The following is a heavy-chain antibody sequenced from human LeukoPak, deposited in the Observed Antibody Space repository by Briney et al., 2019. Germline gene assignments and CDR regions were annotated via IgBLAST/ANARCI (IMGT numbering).Heavy chain of an antibody. CDR1: RFTFSSYS. V-gene: IGHV3-21*01. CDR3: ARDNWIEAHYFDY. J-gene: IGHJ4*02. CDR2: ISSSGSYI. Sequence: GGSLRLSCAASRFTFSSYSMNWVRQAPGKGLEWVSSISSSGSYIYYADSVKGRFTISRDNAKNSLYLQMNSLRAEDTAVYYCARDNWIEAHYFDYWGQGTLVTVSS. D-gene: IGHD1-20*01.